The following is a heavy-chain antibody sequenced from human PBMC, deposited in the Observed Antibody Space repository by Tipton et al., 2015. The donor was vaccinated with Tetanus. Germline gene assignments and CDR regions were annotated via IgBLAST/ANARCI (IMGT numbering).Heavy chain of an antibody. D-gene: IGHD1-1*01. V-gene: IGHV4-39*01. CDR3: ARQTLSLDRLFKPPDVLDL. J-gene: IGHJ3*01. Sequence: TLSLTCTVSGASINSSHHFWAWVRQSPGKGLEWIGAIYYRGSPFYNPSLKDRVTILVDRSKNLFSLGLSSVTAADTSVYYCARQTLSLDRLFKPPDVLDLWGQGTMVTVSS. CDR1: GASINSSHHF. CDR2: IYYRGSP.